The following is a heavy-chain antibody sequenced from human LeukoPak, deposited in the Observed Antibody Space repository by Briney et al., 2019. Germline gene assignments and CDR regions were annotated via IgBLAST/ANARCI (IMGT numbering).Heavy chain of an antibody. J-gene: IGHJ3*02. CDR2: INHSGST. V-gene: IGHV4-34*01. Sequence: SETLSLTCAVYGGSFSGYYWSWIRQPPGKGLEWIGEINHSGSTNYNPSLKSRVTISADTSKNQFSLKLSSVTAADTAVYYCARGLPVFDIWGQGTMVTVSS. CDR1: GGSFSGYY. CDR3: ARGLPVFDI.